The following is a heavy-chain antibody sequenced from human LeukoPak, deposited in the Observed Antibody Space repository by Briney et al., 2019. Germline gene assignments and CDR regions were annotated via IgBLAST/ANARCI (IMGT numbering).Heavy chain of an antibody. CDR2: ISGYKGNT. CDR1: GYIFTSYG. D-gene: IGHD6-19*01. V-gene: IGHV1-18*04. J-gene: IGHJ4*02. Sequence: GASVKVSCKVSGYIFTSYGISWVRQAPGQGLEWMGWISGYKGNTNYARKFQGRVTMTTETSTSTAYMELRSLRSDDTAVYFCAREDSSGWYYFDYWGQGTLVTVSS. CDR3: AREDSSGWYYFDY.